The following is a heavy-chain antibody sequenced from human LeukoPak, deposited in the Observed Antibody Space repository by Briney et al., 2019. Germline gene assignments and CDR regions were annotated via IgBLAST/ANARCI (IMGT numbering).Heavy chain of an antibody. V-gene: IGHV3-49*04. CDR2: IRNKAYGGTT. CDR1: GFTFGDYA. D-gene: IGHD3-10*01. J-gene: IGHJ4*02. CDR3: TREYYYGSGSYDY. Sequence: GGSLRLSCIASGFTFGDYAMSWVRQAPGKGLEWVGFIRNKAYGGTTEYAASVKDRFTISRDDSKSITYLQMNGLKTEDTAVYYCTREYYYGSGSYDYWGQGTLVTVSS.